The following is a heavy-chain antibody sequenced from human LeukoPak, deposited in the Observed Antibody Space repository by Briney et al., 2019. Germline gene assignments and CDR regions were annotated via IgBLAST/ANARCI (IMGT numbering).Heavy chain of an antibody. CDR2: IKSKTDGGTT. D-gene: IGHD3-10*01. CDR3: SWELLADYFDY. CDR1: GFTFSNAW. Sequence: GGSLRLSCAASGFTFSNAWMSWVRQAPGKGLEWVGRIKSKTDGGTTDYAAPVKGRFTISRDDSKNTLYLQMNSLKTEDTAVYYCSWELLADYFDYWGQGTLVTVSS. J-gene: IGHJ4*02. V-gene: IGHV3-15*01.